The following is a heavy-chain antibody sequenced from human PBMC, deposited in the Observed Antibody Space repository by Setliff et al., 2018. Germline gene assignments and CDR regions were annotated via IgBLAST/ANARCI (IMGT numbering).Heavy chain of an antibody. CDR3: ARLVESSTWGNWFDP. J-gene: IGHJ5*02. CDR2: IYDSGSI. CDR1: GGAISNYY. V-gene: IGHV4-59*08. Sequence: PSETLSLTCNVSGGAISNYYWNWIRQSPGKGLEWIGIIYDSGSINYNPSLKRRVTTAVDTSKNQFSLKLSSVAAADTAVYCCARLVESSTWGNWFDPWGQGALVTVSS. D-gene: IGHD2-2*01.